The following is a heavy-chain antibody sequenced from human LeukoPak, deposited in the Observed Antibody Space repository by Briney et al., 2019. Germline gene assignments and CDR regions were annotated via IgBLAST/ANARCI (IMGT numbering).Heavy chain of an antibody. CDR1: GFTFSSYE. V-gene: IGHV3-48*03. CDR2: ISSSGSTI. J-gene: IGHJ4*02. CDR3: ARLGDYGSGSYYWTFDY. Sequence: PGGSLRLSCAASGFTFSSYEMNWVRQAPGKGLEWVSYISSSGSTIYYADSVKGRFTISRDNAKNSLYLQMNSLRAEDTAVYYCARLGDYGSGSYYWTFDYWGQGTLVTVSS. D-gene: IGHD3-10*01.